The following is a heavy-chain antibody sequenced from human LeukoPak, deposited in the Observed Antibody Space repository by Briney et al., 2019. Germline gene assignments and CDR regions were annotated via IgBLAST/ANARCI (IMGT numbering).Heavy chain of an antibody. CDR3: ATDVDPGNNWFDP. D-gene: IGHD1-1*01. CDR1: GFTFSGFG. Sequence: GGSLRLSCAASGFTFSGFGMHWVRQAPGKGLEWVAFIRYDASNKYYADSVKGRFTISRDNSKNTLYLQMNSLRAEDTAVYYCATDVDPGNNWFDPWGQGTLVTVSS. V-gene: IGHV3-30*02. J-gene: IGHJ5*02. CDR2: IRYDASNK.